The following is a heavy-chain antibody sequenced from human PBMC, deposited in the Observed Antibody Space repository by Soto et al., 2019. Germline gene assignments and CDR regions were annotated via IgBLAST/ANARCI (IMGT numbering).Heavy chain of an antibody. CDR2: ISGSGGST. J-gene: IGHJ6*03. CDR3: AKNTDGYTFYYYYYMDV. D-gene: IGHD5-12*01. V-gene: IGHV3-23*01. CDR1: GFTFSSYA. Sequence: EVQLLESGGGLVQPGGSLRLSCAASGFTFSSYAMSWVRQAPGKGLEWVSAISGSGGSTYYADSVKGRFTSSRDNSKNTLYLQMNSLRAEDTAVYYCAKNTDGYTFYYYYYMDVWGKGTTVTVSS.